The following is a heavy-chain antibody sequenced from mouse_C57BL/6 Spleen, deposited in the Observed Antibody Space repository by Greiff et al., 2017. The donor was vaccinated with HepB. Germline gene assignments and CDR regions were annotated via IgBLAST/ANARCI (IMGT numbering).Heavy chain of an antibody. V-gene: IGHV7-3*01. J-gene: IGHJ2*01. CDR1: GFTFTDYY. Sequence: EVKLVESGGGLVQPGGSLSLSCAASGFTFTDYYMSWVRQPPGKALEWLGFIRNKANGYTTEYSASVKGRFTISRDNSPSILYLHMNALRAEDSATYDCARYIFESGLDYWGQGTTLTVSS. CDR3: ARYIFESGLDY. D-gene: IGHD2-2*01. CDR2: IRNKANGYTT.